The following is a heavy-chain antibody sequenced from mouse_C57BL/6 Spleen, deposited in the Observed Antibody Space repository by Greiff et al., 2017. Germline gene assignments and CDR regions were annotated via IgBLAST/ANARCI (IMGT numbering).Heavy chain of an antibody. CDR3: TWGYDEGGDY. CDR2: IYPGNSDT. J-gene: IGHJ2*01. Sequence: GQLPQSGTVLARPGASVKMSCKNSCSTFTSYWMHWVKHRPGQGLEWIGAIYPGNSDTSDNQKFKGKAKLTAVTSASTAYMELSSLTNEDSAVYYCTWGYDEGGDYWGQGTTLTVSS. D-gene: IGHD2-2*01. V-gene: IGHV1-5*01. CDR1: CSTFTSYW.